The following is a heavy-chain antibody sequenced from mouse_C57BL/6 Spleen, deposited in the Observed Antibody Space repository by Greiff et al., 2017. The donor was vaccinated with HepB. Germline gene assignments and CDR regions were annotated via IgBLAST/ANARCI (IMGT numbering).Heavy chain of an antibody. J-gene: IGHJ3*01. CDR2: ISSGSSTI. V-gene: IGHV5-17*01. Sequence: EVKLMESGGGLVKPGGSLKLSCAASGFTFSDYGMHWVRQAPEKGLEWVAYISSGSSTIYYADTVKGRFTISRDNAKNTLFLQMTSLRSEDTAMYYCSYYGFAYWGQGTLVTVSA. D-gene: IGHD1-1*01. CDR1: GFTFSDYG. CDR3: SYYGFAY.